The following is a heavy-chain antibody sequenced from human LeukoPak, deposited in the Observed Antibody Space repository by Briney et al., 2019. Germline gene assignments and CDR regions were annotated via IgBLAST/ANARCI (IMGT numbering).Heavy chain of an antibody. V-gene: IGHV3-15*01. CDR2: IKSKTDGGTT. Sequence: GGSLRPSCAASAFTFSNAWMSWVRQAPGKGLEWVGRIKSKTDGGTTDYAAPVTGSFTISRDDSINTLYLQMNSLKTEDTAVYYCTTVPSSVVTNGYYYYMDVWGKGTTVTVSS. CDR3: TTVPSSVVTNGYYYYMDV. D-gene: IGHD4-23*01. CDR1: AFTFSNAW. J-gene: IGHJ6*03.